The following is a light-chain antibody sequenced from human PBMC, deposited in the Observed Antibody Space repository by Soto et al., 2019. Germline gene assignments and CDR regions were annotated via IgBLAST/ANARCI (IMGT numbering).Light chain of an antibody. CDR1: SSNIGSNY. J-gene: IGLJ2*01. CDR3: AAWDDSLSGVV. CDR2: RSN. Sequence: QSVLTQPPSASGNPGQRVTISCSGSSSNIGSNYVYWYQQLPGTAPKLLIYRSNQRPSGVPDRFSGSKSGTSASLALSGLRSEDEAHYYCAAWDDSLSGVVFGGGTKVTVL. V-gene: IGLV1-47*01.